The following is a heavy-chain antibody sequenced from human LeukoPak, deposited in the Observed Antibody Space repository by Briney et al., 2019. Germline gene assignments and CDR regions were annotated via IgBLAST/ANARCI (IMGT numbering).Heavy chain of an antibody. J-gene: IGHJ6*03. Sequence: SETLSLTCTVSGGSISSYYWSWIRQPPGKGLEWSGYIYASRSTIDNPSPKSRVTISVDTSKNQFSLKLSSVTAADTAVYYCARVPQRSGRSYYYYMDVWGKGTTVTVSS. CDR1: GGSISSYY. CDR2: IYASRST. V-gene: IGHV4-4*09. CDR3: ARVPQRSGRSYYYYMDV. D-gene: IGHD1-26*01.